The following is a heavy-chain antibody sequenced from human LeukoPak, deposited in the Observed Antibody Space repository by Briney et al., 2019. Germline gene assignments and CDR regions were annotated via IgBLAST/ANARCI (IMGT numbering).Heavy chain of an antibody. CDR2: NYHSGST. CDR1: GYSISSGYY. J-gene: IGHJ6*03. V-gene: IGHV4-38-2*02. D-gene: IGHD3-10*01. Sequence: SETLSLTCTVSGYSISSGYYWGWIRQPPGKGLEWIGSNYHSGSTYYNPSLKSRVTISVDTSKNQLSLKLSSVTAADTAVYYCAREYTMVRGGYYMDVWGKGTTVTVSS. CDR3: AREYTMVRGGYYMDV.